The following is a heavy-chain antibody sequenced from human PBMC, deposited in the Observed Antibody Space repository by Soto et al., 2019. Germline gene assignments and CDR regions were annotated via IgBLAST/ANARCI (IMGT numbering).Heavy chain of an antibody. D-gene: IGHD6-13*01. CDR2: ISYDGSNK. CDR1: GFTFSSYA. CDR3: ARDPRGYSSSWTFFDY. J-gene: IGHJ4*02. V-gene: IGHV3-30-3*01. Sequence: QVQLVESGGGVVQPGRSLRLSCAASGFTFSSYAMHWVRQAPGKGLEWVAVISYDGSNKYYADSVKGRFTISRDNSKNTLYQQMNSLRAEDTAVYYCARDPRGYSSSWTFFDYWGQGTLVTVSS.